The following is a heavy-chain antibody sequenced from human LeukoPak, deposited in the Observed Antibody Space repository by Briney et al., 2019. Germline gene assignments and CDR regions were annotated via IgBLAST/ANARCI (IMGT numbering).Heavy chain of an antibody. CDR1: GFTFSDYY. D-gene: IGHD3-16*02. CDR3: AKDASVGTRLGELSDMGYNWFDP. CDR2: ISSSGSTI. Sequence: GGSLRLSCAAAGFTFSDYYMSWIRQAPGKGLEWVSYISSSGSTIYYADSVKGRFTISRDNAKNSLYLQMNSLRAEDTALYYCAKDASVGTRLGELSDMGYNWFDPWGQGTLVTVSS. J-gene: IGHJ5*02. V-gene: IGHV3-11*01.